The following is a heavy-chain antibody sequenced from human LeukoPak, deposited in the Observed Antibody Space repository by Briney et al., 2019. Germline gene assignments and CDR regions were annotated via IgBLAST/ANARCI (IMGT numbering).Heavy chain of an antibody. CDR3: AKSGYGGNSGDAFDI. D-gene: IGHD4-23*01. Sequence: GGSLRLSCAAPGYTFTSYSMSWVRQAPGKGLEWVSAISGSGGSTYYADSVKGRFTISRDNSKNTLYLQMNSLRAEDTAVYYCAKSGYGGNSGDAFDIWGQGTMVTVSS. CDR1: GYTFTSYS. V-gene: IGHV3-23*01. CDR2: ISGSGGST. J-gene: IGHJ3*02.